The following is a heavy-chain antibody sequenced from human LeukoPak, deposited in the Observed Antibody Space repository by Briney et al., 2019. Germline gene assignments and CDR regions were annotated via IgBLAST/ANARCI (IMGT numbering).Heavy chain of an antibody. Sequence: ETSETLSLTCTVSGGSISSGGYYWNWIRQHPGKGLEWIGYIYNSGSTYYNPPLKSRSTISVDTSKNQFSLKLSSVTAADTAVYYCARGYCTNGVCSSDYFDYWGQGTLVTVSS. J-gene: IGHJ4*02. CDR2: IYNSGST. CDR1: GGSISSGGYY. V-gene: IGHV4-31*03. D-gene: IGHD2-8*01. CDR3: ARGYCTNGVCSSDYFDY.